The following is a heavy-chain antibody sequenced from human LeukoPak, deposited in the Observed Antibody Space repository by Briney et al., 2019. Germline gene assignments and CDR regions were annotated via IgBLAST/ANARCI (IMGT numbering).Heavy chain of an antibody. D-gene: IGHD6-6*01. Sequence: SETLSLTCTVSGGSISSYYWSWIRQPPGKGLEWIGYIYYSGSTNYNPSLKSRVTISVDTSKNQFSLKLSSVTAADTAVYYCAREEYSSSSGTIWFDPWGQGTLVTVSS. CDR1: GGSISSYY. J-gene: IGHJ5*02. CDR3: AREEYSSSSGTIWFDP. CDR2: IYYSGST. V-gene: IGHV4-59*01.